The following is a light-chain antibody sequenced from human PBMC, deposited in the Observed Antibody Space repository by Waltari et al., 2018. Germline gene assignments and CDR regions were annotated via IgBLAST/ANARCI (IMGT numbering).Light chain of an antibody. J-gene: IGLJ2*01. CDR2: DVS. Sequence: QSALTQPPSASGSPGQSVTISCTGTSSDVGGFNYVSWYQQHPGKAPKLLMYDVSKRPAGVPDRFSGSKAGNPASLTVSGLQPEDEADYHGSSYAGSNNLVFGGGTKLTVL. CDR3: SSYAGSNNLV. CDR1: SSDVGGFNY. V-gene: IGLV2-8*01.